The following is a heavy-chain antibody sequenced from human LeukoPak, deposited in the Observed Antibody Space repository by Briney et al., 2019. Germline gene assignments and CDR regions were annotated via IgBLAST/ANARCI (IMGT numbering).Heavy chain of an antibody. CDR3: ARRSYRGVIGLYYYYMDV. V-gene: IGHV3-30*02. CDR1: GFTFTTYG. D-gene: IGHD3-16*02. CDR2: IQNDEIDK. J-gene: IGHJ6*03. Sequence: SGGSLRLSCAASGFTFTTYGMHWVRQAPGKGLEWVAFIQNDEIDKFYADSVKGRFTISRDNSKNTLYLQMNSLRAEDTAVYYCARRSYRGVIGLYYYYMDVWGKGTPVTVSS.